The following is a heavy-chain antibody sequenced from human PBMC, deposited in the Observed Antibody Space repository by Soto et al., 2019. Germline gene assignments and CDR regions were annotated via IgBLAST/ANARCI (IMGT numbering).Heavy chain of an antibody. D-gene: IGHD3-22*01. CDR3: ARDRLRVYDSSGFSS. V-gene: IGHV1-18*01. CDR1: GYSFSFYG. J-gene: IGHJ5*02. Sequence: QIQLVQSGAEWRKPGASVKVSCKASGYSFSFYGINWVRQAPGQGLEWMGWINPSDGNRNFAQKFEDRVTMTTATSTNTVLLELRSRKSDDTAIYCCARDRLRVYDSSGFSSWGQGAMVTVSS. CDR2: INPSDGNR.